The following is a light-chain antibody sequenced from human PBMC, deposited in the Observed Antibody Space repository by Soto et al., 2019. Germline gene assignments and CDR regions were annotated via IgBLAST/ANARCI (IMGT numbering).Light chain of an antibody. CDR3: QHRNKWPLT. Sequence: EIVLTQSPATLSLSPGETATLSCRASQSVNNYLAWYQQKPGQAPRLLIYDASIRATGFPARFSGSGSGTDFTLTISSLEPDDFAVYYCQHRNKWPLTFGGGTKVEFK. CDR2: DAS. J-gene: IGKJ4*01. V-gene: IGKV3-11*01. CDR1: QSVNNY.